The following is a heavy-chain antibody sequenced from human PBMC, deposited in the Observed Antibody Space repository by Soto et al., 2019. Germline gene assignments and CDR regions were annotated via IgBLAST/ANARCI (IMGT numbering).Heavy chain of an antibody. V-gene: IGHV3-30*18. Sequence: PGGSLRLSCAASGFTFSSYGMHWVRQATGKGLEWVAVISYDGSNKYYADSVKGRFTISRDNSKNTLYLQMNSLRAEDTAVYYCAKARTYYDFWSGYFGYWGQGIQVTVSS. J-gene: IGHJ4*02. CDR3: AKARTYYDFWSGYFGY. CDR2: ISYDGSNK. CDR1: GFTFSSYG. D-gene: IGHD3-3*01.